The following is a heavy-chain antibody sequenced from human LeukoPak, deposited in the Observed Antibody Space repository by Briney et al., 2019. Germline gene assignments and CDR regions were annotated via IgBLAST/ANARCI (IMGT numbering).Heavy chain of an antibody. Sequence: ASVKVSCKASGYTFTSYYMHWVRQAPGQGLEWMGIINPSGGSTSYAQKFQGRVTMTRDMSTSTVYMELSSLRSEDTAVYYCAHLGYCSGGSCYPFDYWGQGTLVTVSS. CDR2: INPSGGST. V-gene: IGHV1-46*03. CDR3: AHLGYCSGGSCYPFDY. J-gene: IGHJ4*02. CDR1: GYTFTSYY. D-gene: IGHD2-15*01.